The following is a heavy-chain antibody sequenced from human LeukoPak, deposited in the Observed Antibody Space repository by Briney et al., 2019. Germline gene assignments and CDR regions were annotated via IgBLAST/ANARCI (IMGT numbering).Heavy chain of an antibody. J-gene: IGHJ4*02. V-gene: IGHV3-53*01. CDR2: IYSGGST. Sequence: HAGGSLRLSCAASGFTFNSYWMHWVRQVPGKGLEWVSVIYSGGSTYYAGSVKGRFTISRDNSKNTLYLQMNSLRAEDTAVYYCARGPKYYDILTGYYILWYWGQGTLVTVSS. D-gene: IGHD3-9*01. CDR1: GFTFNSYW. CDR3: ARGPKYYDILTGYYILWY.